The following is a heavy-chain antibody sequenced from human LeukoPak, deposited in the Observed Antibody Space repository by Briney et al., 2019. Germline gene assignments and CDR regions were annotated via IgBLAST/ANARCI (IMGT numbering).Heavy chain of an antibody. CDR3: AMVRGVITSYYFDY. Sequence: GGSLRLSCAASGFTFSSYGMSWVRQAPGKGLEWVSAISGSGGSTYYADSVKGRFTISRDNSNNTLYPQMNSLRAEDTAVYYCAMVRGVITSYYFDYWGQGTLVTVSS. CDR1: GFTFSSYG. J-gene: IGHJ4*02. V-gene: IGHV3-23*01. CDR2: ISGSGGST. D-gene: IGHD3-10*01.